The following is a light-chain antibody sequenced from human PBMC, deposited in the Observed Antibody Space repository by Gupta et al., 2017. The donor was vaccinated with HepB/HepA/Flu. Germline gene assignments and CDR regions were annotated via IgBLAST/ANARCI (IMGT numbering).Light chain of an antibody. J-gene: IGLJ3*02. CDR2: RNN. CDR3: AAWDDSLSGPWV. CDR1: SSHIGSNY. V-gene: IGLV1-47*01. Sequence: QSVLTQPPSASGIPGQRVTTSCSGSSSHIGSNYVYWYQQLPGTAPKLLIYRNNQRRSGVPDRFSGSKAGTSASLAISGLRSEDEADYYCAAWDDSLSGPWVFGGGTKLTVL.